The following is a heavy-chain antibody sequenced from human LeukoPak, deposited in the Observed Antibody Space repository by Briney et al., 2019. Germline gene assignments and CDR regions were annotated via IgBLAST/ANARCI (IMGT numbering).Heavy chain of an antibody. V-gene: IGHV3-23*01. D-gene: IGHD4-17*01. CDR1: GFTFSSYA. CDR3: ARAREDDYGDYEGFDY. Sequence: GGSLRLSCAASGFTFSSYAMSWVRQAPGKGLEWVSAISGSGGSTYYADSVKGRFTISRDNSKNTLYLQMNSLRAEDTAVYYCARAREDDYGDYEGFDYWGQGTLVTVSS. CDR2: ISGSGGST. J-gene: IGHJ4*02.